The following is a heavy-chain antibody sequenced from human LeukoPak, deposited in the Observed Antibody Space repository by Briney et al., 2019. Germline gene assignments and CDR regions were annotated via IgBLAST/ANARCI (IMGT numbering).Heavy chain of an antibody. CDR2: INPNSGGT. CDR1: GYTFTRYD. V-gene: IGHV1-2*04. Sequence: ASVRVSCKASGYTFTRYDINWVRQATGQGLEWMGWINPNSGGTNYAQKFQGWVTMTRDTSISTAYMELSRLRSDDTAVYHCARDGDAAIRGVNFDYWGQGTLVTVSS. D-gene: IGHD3-10*01. J-gene: IGHJ4*02. CDR3: ARDGDAAIRGVNFDY.